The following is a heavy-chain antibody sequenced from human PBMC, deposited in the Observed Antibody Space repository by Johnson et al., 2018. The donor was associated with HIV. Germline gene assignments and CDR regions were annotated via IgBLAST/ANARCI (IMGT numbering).Heavy chain of an antibody. CDR1: GFTFSSYG. CDR2: IWYDGSTK. CDR3: AKFRDAFDI. J-gene: IGHJ3*02. Sequence: VQLVESGGGVVQPGRSLRLSCAASGFTFSSYGMHWVRQAPGKGLEWVAVIWYDGSTKYYADSVKGRFTISRDNSKNTLYLQMNSLRAEDTAVYYCAKFRDAFDIWGQGTMVTVSS. V-gene: IGHV3-33*06.